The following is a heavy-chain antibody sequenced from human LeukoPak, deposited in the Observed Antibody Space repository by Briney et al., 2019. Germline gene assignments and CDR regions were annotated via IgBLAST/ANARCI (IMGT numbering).Heavy chain of an antibody. D-gene: IGHD3-3*01. J-gene: IGHJ3*02. CDR2: INHSGST. V-gene: IGHV4-34*01. CDR3: ARGPYYDFWSGYYDAFDI. Sequence: SETLSLTCAVYGGSFSGYYWSWIRQPPGKGLEWIGEINHSGSTNYNPSLKSRVTISVDTSKNQFPLKLSSVTAADTAVYYCARGPYYDFWSGYYDAFDIWGQGTMVTVSS. CDR1: GGSFSGYY.